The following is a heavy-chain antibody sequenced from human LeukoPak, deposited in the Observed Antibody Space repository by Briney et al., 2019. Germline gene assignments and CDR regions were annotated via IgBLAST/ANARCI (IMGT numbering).Heavy chain of an antibody. D-gene: IGHD1-26*01. CDR3: ARTIVGATIEDAFDI. Sequence: PSQTLSLTCTVSGGSISSGSYYWSWIRQPAGKGLEWIGRIYASGSTNYNPSLKSRVTISVDTSKNQFSLKLSSVTAADTAVYYCARTIVGATIEDAFDIWGQRTMVTPSS. V-gene: IGHV4-61*02. CDR1: GGSISSGSYY. J-gene: IGHJ3*02. CDR2: IYASGST.